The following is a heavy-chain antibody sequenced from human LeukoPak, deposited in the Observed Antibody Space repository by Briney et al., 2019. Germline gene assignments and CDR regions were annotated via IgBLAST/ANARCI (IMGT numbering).Heavy chain of an antibody. CDR1: GYSFTAYY. CDR2: INPNTGGT. Sequence: ASVKISCKSFGYSFTAYYMQWVRQAPGQGLEWLGWINPNTGGTNYAQKFQGRVTMTRDTSINTAYMELRSLRSEDTAVYYCARGTGGGYYLFGYWGQGTLVTVSS. J-gene: IGHJ4*02. V-gene: IGHV1-2*02. CDR3: ARGTGGGYYLFGY. D-gene: IGHD3-22*01.